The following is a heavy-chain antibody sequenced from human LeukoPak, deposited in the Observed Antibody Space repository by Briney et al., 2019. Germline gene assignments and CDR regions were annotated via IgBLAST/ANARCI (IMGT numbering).Heavy chain of an antibody. J-gene: IGHJ4*02. V-gene: IGHV3-53*01. CDR1: GFTVSSNY. D-gene: IGHD6-19*01. Sequence: GGSLRLSCAASGFTVSSNYMSWVRQAPGKGLEWVSVIYSGGSTYYADSVKGRFTISRDNSKNTLYLQMNSLRAEDTAVYYCARACSIAVAGTGGFDYWGQGTLVTVSS. CDR2: IYSGGST. CDR3: ARACSIAVAGTGGFDY.